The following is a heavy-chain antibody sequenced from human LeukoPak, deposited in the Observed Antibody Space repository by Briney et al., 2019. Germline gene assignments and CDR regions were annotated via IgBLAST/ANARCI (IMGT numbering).Heavy chain of an antibody. CDR1: GYIFTSYW. CDR3: ARKVVVSWFDP. Sequence: GXSLKISCQGSGYIFTSYWIGWVRQVPGKGVEWMGIIYPGDSDTRYSPSFQGQVTISADKSISTAYLQWSSLKASDTAMYYCARKVVVSWFDPWGQGTLVTVSS. CDR2: IYPGDSDT. J-gene: IGHJ5*02. V-gene: IGHV5-51*01. D-gene: IGHD2-2*01.